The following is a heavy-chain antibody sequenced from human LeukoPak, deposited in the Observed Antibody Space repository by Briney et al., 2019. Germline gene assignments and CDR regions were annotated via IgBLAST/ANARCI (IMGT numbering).Heavy chain of an antibody. CDR3: ARDHGGPPDYYYYMDV. CDR1: GFTFSSYS. D-gene: IGHD4-23*01. CDR2: IYSGGST. V-gene: IGHV3-53*01. J-gene: IGHJ6*03. Sequence: GGSLRLSCAASGFTFSSYSMNWVRQAPGKGLEWVSVIYSGGSTYYADSVKGRFTISRDNSKNTLYLQMNSLRAEDTAVYYCARDHGGPPDYYYYMDVWGKGTTVTVSS.